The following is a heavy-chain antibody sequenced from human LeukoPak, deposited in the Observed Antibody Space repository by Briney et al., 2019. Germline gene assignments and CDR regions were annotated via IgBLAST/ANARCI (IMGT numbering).Heavy chain of an antibody. J-gene: IGHJ4*02. Sequence: PGGSLRLSCAASGFTFSSYWMHWVRQVPGKGLVWVSRISSDGANANYADSVKGRFTISRDNAKNTLYLQMNSLRAEDTAVYYCAKDLWLGELKGYWGQGTLVTVSS. CDR1: GFTFSSYW. D-gene: IGHD3-10*01. CDR3: AKDLWLGELKGY. V-gene: IGHV3-74*01. CDR2: ISSDGANA.